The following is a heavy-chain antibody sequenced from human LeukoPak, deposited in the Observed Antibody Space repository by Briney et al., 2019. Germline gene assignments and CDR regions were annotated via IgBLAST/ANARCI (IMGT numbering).Heavy chain of an antibody. CDR3: ARDKCQLLSAEFDY. D-gene: IGHD2-2*01. V-gene: IGHV3-48*04. CDR1: GFTFSSYS. J-gene: IGHJ4*02. Sequence: GGSLRLSCAASGFTFSSYSMNWVRQAPGKGLEWVSYISSSSSTKYYADSVKGRFTISRDNAKNSLYLQMNSLRAEDTAVYYCARDKCQLLSAEFDYWGQGTLVTVSS. CDR2: ISSSSSTK.